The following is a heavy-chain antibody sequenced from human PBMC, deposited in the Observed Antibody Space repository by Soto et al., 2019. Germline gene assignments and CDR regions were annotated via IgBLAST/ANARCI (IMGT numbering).Heavy chain of an antibody. Sequence: QVELGESGGGVVQPGRSLRLSCAASGFTFSRYGMHWVRQAPGKGLEWVAVISYDGNLAYYADYVKGRFTISRDNSKNTLYLQMNSLRTEDTAIYYCAKEGPIGSGYFDYWGPGTRVSVSS. CDR3: AKEGPIGSGYFDY. J-gene: IGHJ4*02. D-gene: IGHD6-25*01. V-gene: IGHV3-30*18. CDR1: GFTFSRYG. CDR2: ISYDGNLA.